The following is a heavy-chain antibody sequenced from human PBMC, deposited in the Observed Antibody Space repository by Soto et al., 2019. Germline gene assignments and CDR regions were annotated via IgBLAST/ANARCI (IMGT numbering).Heavy chain of an antibody. CDR3: AKDSVAMVTNEYYFEY. CDR1: GFTFSSYA. D-gene: IGHD4-17*01. CDR2: IGGSGGST. Sequence: EVQLLESGGGLVQPGGSLRLSCAASGFTFSSYAMSWVRQAPGKGLEWVSAIGGSGGSTYYADSVKGRFTISRDNSKNTLYLQMTSLRAEDTAVYYCAKDSVAMVTNEYYFEYWGQGTLVTVSS. V-gene: IGHV3-23*01. J-gene: IGHJ4*02.